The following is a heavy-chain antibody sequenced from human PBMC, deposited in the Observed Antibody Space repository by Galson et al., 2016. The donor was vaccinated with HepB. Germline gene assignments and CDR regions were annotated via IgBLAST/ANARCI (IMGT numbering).Heavy chain of an antibody. V-gene: IGHV3-53*01. D-gene: IGHD2-15*01. J-gene: IGHJ5*01. CDR2: VHHAGHT. CDR1: GFNVSDNY. Sequence: SLRLSCAGSGFNVSDNYMAWVRQAPGHGLEWVATVHHAGHTYVAATLRGRFSISRNMFKNMVHLQMSSLKPDDTAVYYCARGLHRTGGRTYFGPWFDSWGQGSLVTVSS. CDR3: ARGLHRTGGRTYFGPWFDS.